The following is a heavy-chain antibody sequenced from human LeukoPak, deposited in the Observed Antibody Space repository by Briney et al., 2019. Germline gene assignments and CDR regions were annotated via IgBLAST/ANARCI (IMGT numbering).Heavy chain of an antibody. Sequence: GGSLRLSCAASGFTFSCYAMSWVRQAPGKGLEWVSAISGSGGSTYYADSAKGRFTISRDNSKNTLYLQMNSLRAEDTAVYYCAKPHSMYYCDSSGYPLGDWGQGTLVTVSS. V-gene: IGHV3-23*01. CDR3: AKPHSMYYCDSSGYPLGD. J-gene: IGHJ4*02. CDR2: ISGSGGST. CDR1: GFTFSCYA. D-gene: IGHD3-22*01.